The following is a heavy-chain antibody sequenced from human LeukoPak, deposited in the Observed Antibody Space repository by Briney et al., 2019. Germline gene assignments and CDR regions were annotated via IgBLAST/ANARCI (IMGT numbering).Heavy chain of an antibody. CDR1: GFTFSTYW. Sequence: GGSLRLSCAASGFTFSTYWMNWVRQAPGKGLEWVSTISGGGGGTYYADSVKGRFTISRDNSKNTLYLQVNSLRAEDTAVYYCAKVPARDGSYYGETYFDYWGQGSLVTVSS. CDR3: AKVPARDGSYYGETYFDY. D-gene: IGHD1-26*01. V-gene: IGHV3-23*01. J-gene: IGHJ4*02. CDR2: ISGGGGGT.